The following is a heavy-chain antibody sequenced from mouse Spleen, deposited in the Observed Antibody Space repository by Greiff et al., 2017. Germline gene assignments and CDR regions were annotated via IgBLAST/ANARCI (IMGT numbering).Heavy chain of an antibody. V-gene: IGHV7-1*01. J-gene: IGHJ1*01. Sequence: EVNLVESGGGLVQSGRSLRLSCATSGFTFSDFYMEWVRQVPGKGLEWIAASRNKANDYTPEYSASVKGRFFVSRDTSRGILYLQMNALRAEDTAIYYCARDKWDDWYFDVWGAGTTVTVSS. D-gene: IGHD1-3*01. CDR1: GFTFSDFY. CDR2: SRNKANDYTP. CDR3: ARDKWDDWYFDV.